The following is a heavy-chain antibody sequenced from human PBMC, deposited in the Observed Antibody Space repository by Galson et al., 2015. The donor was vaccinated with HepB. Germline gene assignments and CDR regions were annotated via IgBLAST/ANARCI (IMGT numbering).Heavy chain of an antibody. V-gene: IGHV4-59*02. D-gene: IGHD3-10*01. CDR2: AYYSGST. J-gene: IGHJ5*02. CDR1: GGSVSHYY. CDR3: ARDNNYYGSGTFDP. Sequence: SETLSLTCTVFGGSVSHYYWIWIRQSPGKGLEWIGYAYYSGSTTYNPSLRSRVTISIDTSNNRFSLNLISVTAADTAVYYCARDNNYYGSGTFDPWGQGTLVTVSS.